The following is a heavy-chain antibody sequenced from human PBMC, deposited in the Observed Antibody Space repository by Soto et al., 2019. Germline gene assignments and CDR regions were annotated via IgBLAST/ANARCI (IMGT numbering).Heavy chain of an antibody. J-gene: IGHJ5*02. V-gene: IGHV4-34*01. CDR3: ARGLRTIFGVVIIGGYFGSDP. CDR1: GGSFSGYY. Sequence: PSETLSLTCAVYGGSFSGYYWSWIRQPPGKGLEWIGEINHSGSTNYNPSLKSRVTISVDTSKNQFSLKLSSVTAADTAVYYCARGLRTIFGVVIIGGYFGSDPWGKGPLVPVSS. D-gene: IGHD3-3*01. CDR2: INHSGST.